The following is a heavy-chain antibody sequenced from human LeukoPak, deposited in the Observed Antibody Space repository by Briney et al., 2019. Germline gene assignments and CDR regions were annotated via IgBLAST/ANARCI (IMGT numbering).Heavy chain of an antibody. CDR1: GDSVSSNSDA. CDR2: TYYRSKWYN. Sequence: SKTLSLTCAISGDSVSSNSDAWNWIRQSPSRGLEWLGRTYYRSKWYNDYAVSVKSRITINPDTSKNQFSLQLNSVTPEDTAVYYCAREGDPTVGWFDPWGQGTLVTVSS. V-gene: IGHV6-1*01. J-gene: IGHJ5*02. CDR3: AREGDPTVGWFDP. D-gene: IGHD2-21*02.